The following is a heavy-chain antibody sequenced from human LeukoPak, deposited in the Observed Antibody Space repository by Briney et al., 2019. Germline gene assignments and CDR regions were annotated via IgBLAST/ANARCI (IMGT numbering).Heavy chain of an antibody. Sequence: PGGSLRLSCAASGFTFSSYEMNWVRQAPGKGLEWVSYISSSGSTIYYADSVKGRFTISRDNAKNSLYLQMNSLRAEDTAVYYCARDSFGWNAYYYYYMDVWGKGTTVTISS. CDR1: GFTFSSYE. D-gene: IGHD1-1*01. V-gene: IGHV3-48*03. CDR3: ARDSFGWNAYYYYYMDV. CDR2: ISSSGSTI. J-gene: IGHJ6*03.